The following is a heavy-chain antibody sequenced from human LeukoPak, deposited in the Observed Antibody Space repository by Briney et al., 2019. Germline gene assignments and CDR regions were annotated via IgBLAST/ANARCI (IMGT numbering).Heavy chain of an antibody. CDR2: INPNSGGT. CDR1: GYTFTGYY. J-gene: IGHJ4*02. D-gene: IGHD2-2*01. Sequence: ASVKVSCKASGYTFTGYYMQWVRQAPGQGLEWMGWINPNSGGTNYAQKFQGRVTMTRDTSISTAYMELSRLRSDDTAEYYCARVGYCSTTSCHFLDYWGQGTLVTVSS. V-gene: IGHV1-2*02. CDR3: ARVGYCSTTSCHFLDY.